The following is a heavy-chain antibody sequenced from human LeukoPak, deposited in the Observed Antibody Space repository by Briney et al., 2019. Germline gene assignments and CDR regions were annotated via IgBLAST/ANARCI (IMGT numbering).Heavy chain of an antibody. J-gene: IGHJ4*02. CDR2: IYYSGST. CDR3: AKRDDSGGNLVDL. CDR1: GGSIRSGSHY. D-gene: IGHD3-22*01. Sequence: SETLSLTCTVSGGSIRSGSHYWAWLRQPPGKGLEWIVRIYYSGSTYYNPSLENRVTISIDTSKNHFSLKLSSLSAADTSVYYCAKRDDSGGNLVDLWGQGTLVTVS. V-gene: IGHV4-39*02.